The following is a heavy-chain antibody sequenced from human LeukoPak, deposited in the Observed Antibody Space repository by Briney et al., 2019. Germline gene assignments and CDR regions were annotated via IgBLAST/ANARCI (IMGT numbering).Heavy chain of an antibody. CDR2: ISGGGGST. CDR1: GFTFTSYS. V-gene: IGHV3-23*01. CDR3: AKMGRVKDWFDP. J-gene: IGHJ5*02. Sequence: GGSLRLSCAASGFTFTSYSMDWVRQAPGKGLEWVSTISGGGGSTYYADSVKGRFTISRDNSKNTLYLQMNSLRAEDTAVYYCAKMGRVKDWFDPWGQGTLVTVSS.